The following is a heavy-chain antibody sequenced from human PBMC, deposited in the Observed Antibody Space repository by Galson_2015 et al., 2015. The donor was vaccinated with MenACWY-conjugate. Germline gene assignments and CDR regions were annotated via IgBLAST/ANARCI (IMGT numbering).Heavy chain of an antibody. D-gene: IGHD1-7*01. J-gene: IGHJ5*02. CDR3: SRGTLGWPFRWFDP. Sequence: CAISRDSVSSRSAAWNWIRQCPSSGLEWLGRTYYRAKWYNDYAVSVKSRITINPDTSKNQFTLQLNSVIPEDTAVYYCSRGTLGWPFRWFDPWGQGTLVTVSS. CDR2: TYYRAKWYN. V-gene: IGHV6-1*01. CDR1: RDSVSSRSAA.